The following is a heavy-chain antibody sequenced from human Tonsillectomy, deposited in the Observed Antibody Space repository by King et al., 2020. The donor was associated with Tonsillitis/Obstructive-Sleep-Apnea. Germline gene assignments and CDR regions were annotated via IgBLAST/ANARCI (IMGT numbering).Heavy chain of an antibody. Sequence: VQLVESGGGLVQPGGSLRLSCAASGFTFSSYEMNWVRQAPGKGLEWVSYISSSGSTKYYADSVKGRFTISRDNAKKSLYLQMNSLRAEDTAVYYCARDQPPITMVRGVINYYYGLDVWGQGTTVTVSS. V-gene: IGHV3-48*03. CDR1: GFTFSSYE. CDR3: ARDQPPITMVRGVINYYYGLDV. CDR2: ISSSGSTK. J-gene: IGHJ6*02. D-gene: IGHD3-10*01.